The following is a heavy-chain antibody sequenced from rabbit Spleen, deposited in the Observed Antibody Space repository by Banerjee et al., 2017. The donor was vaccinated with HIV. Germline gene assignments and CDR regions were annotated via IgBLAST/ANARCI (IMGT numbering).Heavy chain of an antibody. CDR3: ARDSGSSFSSYGMDL. V-gene: IGHV1S45*01. Sequence: QEQLVESGGGLVQPEGSLTLTCTASGFSFSSSYWMCWVRQAPGKGLEWIGCIYAGSSGTTYYASWAKGRFTISKTSSTTVTLQMTSLTVADTATYFCARDSGSSFSSYGMDLWGQGTLVTVS. J-gene: IGHJ6*01. CDR1: GFSFSSSYW. CDR2: IYAGSSGTT. D-gene: IGHD8-1*01.